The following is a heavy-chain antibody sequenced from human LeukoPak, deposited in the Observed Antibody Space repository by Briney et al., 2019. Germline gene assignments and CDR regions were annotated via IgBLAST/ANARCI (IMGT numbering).Heavy chain of an antibody. CDR1: GFTFSSYE. CDR2: ISSSGSTI. D-gene: IGHD3-10*01. J-gene: IGHJ4*02. Sequence: GGSLRLSCAASGFTFSSYEMNWVRQAPGKGLEWVSYISSSGSTIYYADSVKGRFTISRDNAKNSLYLQMNSLRAEDTAVYYCARAYYGSGSYYPGLDYRGQGTLVTVSS. V-gene: IGHV3-48*03. CDR3: ARAYYGSGSYYPGLDY.